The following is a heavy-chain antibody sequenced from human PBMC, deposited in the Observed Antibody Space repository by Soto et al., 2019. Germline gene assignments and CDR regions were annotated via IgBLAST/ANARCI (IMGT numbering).Heavy chain of an antibody. CDR3: TTGSVEGF. CDR1: GFSVTNAW. V-gene: IGHV3-15*07. CDR2: VYTRAEGGAT. D-gene: IGHD2-15*01. J-gene: IGHJ6*02. Sequence: DVQLVDSGGGLVKPGGSLRLSCAASGFSVTNAWMNWVRQAPGKGLEWVVRVYTRAEGGATNYAAPVKGRFTISRDDSKNTVYLQMNSLMTEDTAVYYCTTGSVEGFWGQGTTVTVSS.